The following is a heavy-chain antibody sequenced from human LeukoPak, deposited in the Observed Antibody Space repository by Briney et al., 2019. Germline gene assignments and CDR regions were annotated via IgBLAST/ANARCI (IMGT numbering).Heavy chain of an antibody. D-gene: IGHD2-21*02. CDR2: IYYTGIA. J-gene: IGHJ4*02. CDR3: ARLRVTTGFDY. V-gene: IGHV4-39*01. Sequence: SETLSLTCTVSDGSITRSSYYWGWIRQTPGEGLDWIGSIYYTGIAYCNPSLQGRVTMSVDTSKNQFSLKLNSVTVADTAVYYCARLRVTTGFDYWDQGIPVTVSS. CDR1: DGSITRSSYY.